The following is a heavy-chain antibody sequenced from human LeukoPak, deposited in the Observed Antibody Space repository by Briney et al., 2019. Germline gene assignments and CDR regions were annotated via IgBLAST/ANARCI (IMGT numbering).Heavy chain of an antibody. CDR2: IYSSGST. CDR3: ARGSSGWYSIDY. Sequence: MTSETLSLTCTVSGGSINNYYWSWIRHPAGKGLEWIGRIYSSGSTNYSPSLKSRVTMSVDTSKNQFSLQLSSVTAADTAVYYCARGSSGWYSIDYWGQGILVTVSS. D-gene: IGHD6-19*01. J-gene: IGHJ4*02. V-gene: IGHV4-4*07. CDR1: GGSINNYY.